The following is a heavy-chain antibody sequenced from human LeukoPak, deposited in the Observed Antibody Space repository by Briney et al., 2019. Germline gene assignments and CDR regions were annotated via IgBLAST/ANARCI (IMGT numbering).Heavy chain of an antibody. CDR1: GYTFTSYY. CDR3: ARVREMATITSNAFDI. Sequence: ASVKVSCKASGYTFTSYYMHWVRQAPGQGLEWMGIINPSGGSTSYAQKFQGRVTMTRDTSTSTVYMELSSLRSEDTAAYYCARVREMATITSNAFDIWGQGTMVTVSS. J-gene: IGHJ3*02. V-gene: IGHV1-46*01. D-gene: IGHD5-24*01. CDR2: INPSGGST.